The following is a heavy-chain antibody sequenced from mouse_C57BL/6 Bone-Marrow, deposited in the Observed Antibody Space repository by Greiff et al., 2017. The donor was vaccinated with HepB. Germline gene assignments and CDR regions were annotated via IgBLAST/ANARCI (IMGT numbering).Heavy chain of an antibody. D-gene: IGHD2-4*01. J-gene: IGHJ3*01. CDR2: IHPNSGST. Sequence: QVHVKQPGAELVKPGASVKLSCKASGYTFTSYWMHWVKQRPGQGLEWIGKIHPNSGSTNYNEKFKSKATLTVDKSSSTAYMQLSSLTSEDSAVYYCARVYDYDGAWFAYWGQGTLVTVSA. CDR3: ARVYDYDGAWFAY. CDR1: GYTFTSYW. V-gene: IGHV1-64*01.